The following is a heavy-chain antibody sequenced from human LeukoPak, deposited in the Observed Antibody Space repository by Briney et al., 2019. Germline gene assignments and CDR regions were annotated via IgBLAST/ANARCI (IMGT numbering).Heavy chain of an antibody. Sequence: ASVKVCCKLSGNTLRELPIQWVRQAGGKGLEWMAGFDPENAEIVYAQKFQGRVTMTEDTSTNTAYMELTSLTSDDTALYYCATRGSDFWSGFDYGGQGTQVTVSS. CDR1: GNTLRELP. CDR3: ATRGSDFWSGFDY. D-gene: IGHD3-3*01. CDR2: FDPENAEI. J-gene: IGHJ4*02. V-gene: IGHV1-24*01.